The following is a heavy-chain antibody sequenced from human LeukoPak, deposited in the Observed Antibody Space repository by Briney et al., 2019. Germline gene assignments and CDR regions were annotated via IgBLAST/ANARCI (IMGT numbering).Heavy chain of an antibody. V-gene: IGHV3-7*04. CDR1: GFTFSNYW. CDR3: ARDMRGDGFDI. Sequence: GGSLRLSCAASGFTFSNYWMTWVRQAPGKGLEWVANIRQDGSEKYYVDSVEGRFTISRDNAKKSLFLQMNSLRAEDTAVYYCARDMRGDGFDIWGQGTMVTVSS. J-gene: IGHJ3*02. D-gene: IGHD2-2*01. CDR2: IRQDGSEK.